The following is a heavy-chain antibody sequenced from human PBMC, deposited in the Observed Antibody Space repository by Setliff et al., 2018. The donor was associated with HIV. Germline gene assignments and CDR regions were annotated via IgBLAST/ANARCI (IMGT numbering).Heavy chain of an antibody. J-gene: IGHJ5*02. CDR2: IKQDGSQI. CDR3: TGGTGWLITS. Sequence: LRLSCAASGFTFSTYWMNWVRQAPGKGLEWVATIKQDGSQIHYVDSVKGQFTISRDNAKNSLFLQMDSLRDEDTAVYYCTGGTGWLITSWGQGTLVTVSS. CDR1: GFTFSTYW. V-gene: IGHV3-7*01. D-gene: IGHD6-19*01.